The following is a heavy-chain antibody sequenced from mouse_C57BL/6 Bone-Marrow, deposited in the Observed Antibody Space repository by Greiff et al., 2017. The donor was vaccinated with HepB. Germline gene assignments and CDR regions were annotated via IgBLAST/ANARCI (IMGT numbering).Heavy chain of an antibody. J-gene: IGHJ2*01. V-gene: IGHV1-15*01. Sequence: VKLMESGAELVRPGASVTLSCKASGYTFTDYEMHWVKQTPVHGLEWIGAIDPETGGTAYNQKFKGKAILTADKSSSTAYMELRSLTSEDSTVYYCGGFRRGNWGQGTTLTVSS. CDR3: GGFRRGN. CDR2: IDPETGGT. CDR1: GYTFTDYE.